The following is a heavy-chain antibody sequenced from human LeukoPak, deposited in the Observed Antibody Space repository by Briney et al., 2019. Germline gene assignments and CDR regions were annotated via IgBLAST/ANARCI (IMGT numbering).Heavy chain of an antibody. D-gene: IGHD6-13*01. CDR1: GGTFSSYA. J-gene: IGHJ6*03. V-gene: IGHV1-69*13. CDR3: ARGGSTRRNYYYYMDV. CDR2: IIPIFGTA. Sequence: ASVKVSCKASGGTFSSYAISWVRQAPGQGLEWMGGIIPIFGTANYAQKFQGRVTITADESTSTAYMELSSLRSEDTAVYYCARGGSTRRNYYYYMDVWGKGTTVTVSS.